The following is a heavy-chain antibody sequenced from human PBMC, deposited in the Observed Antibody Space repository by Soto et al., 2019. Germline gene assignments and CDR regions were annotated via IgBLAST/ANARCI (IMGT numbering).Heavy chain of an antibody. CDR2: ARNKANSYTT. D-gene: IGHD1-26*01. J-gene: IGHJ6*02. V-gene: IGHV3-72*01. CDR3: ARVGARVGDHYGVDV. CDR1: GFTFSDHY. Sequence: EVQLVESGGGLVQPGGSLRLSCAASGFTFSDHYMDWVRQAPGKGLEWVGRARNKANSYTTEHAAPVKGRFTISRDDSKNSLYLQMNSLKTEDTAVYYCARVGARVGDHYGVDVWGQGTTVTVSS.